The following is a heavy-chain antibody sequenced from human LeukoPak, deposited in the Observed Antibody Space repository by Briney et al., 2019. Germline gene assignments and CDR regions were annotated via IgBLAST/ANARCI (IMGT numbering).Heavy chain of an antibody. Sequence: SETLSLTCGVSGGSVSNTNWWTWVRQPPGTGLGWIGEVNLQGSTNYNPSLKSRFAISVDKSENHISLKLTSVTAADTAVYYCAREGGPYRPLDYSGQGTLVTVAS. V-gene: IGHV4-4*02. CDR2: VNLQGST. CDR3: AREGGPYRPLDY. J-gene: IGHJ4*02. CDR1: GGSVSNTNW.